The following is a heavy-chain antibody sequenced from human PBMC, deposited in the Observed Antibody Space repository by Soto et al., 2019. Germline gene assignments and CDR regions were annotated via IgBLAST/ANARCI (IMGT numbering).Heavy chain of an antibody. D-gene: IGHD6-19*01. CDR1: GFTFSSYA. J-gene: IGHJ4*02. V-gene: IGHV3-23*01. Sequence: EVQLLESGGGLVQPGGSLRLSCAASGFTFSSYAMSWFRQAPGKGLEWVSDISGSGGSTYYADSVKGLFTISRDNSKNTLYLQMNSLRAEDTAVYYCAKDERYSSGWYEGWGQGTLVTVSS. CDR3: AKDERYSSGWYEG. CDR2: ISGSGGST.